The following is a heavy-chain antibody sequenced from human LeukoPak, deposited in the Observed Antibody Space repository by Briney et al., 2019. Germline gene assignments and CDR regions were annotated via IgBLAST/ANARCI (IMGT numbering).Heavy chain of an antibody. CDR2: INPSGGST. V-gene: IGHV1-46*01. CDR3: ARAGAHYYYRDV. D-gene: IGHD1-14*01. J-gene: IGHJ6*03. Sequence: ASVKVSCKPSGYTFTSYYMHLVRQAPGRGLEWMAIINPSGGSTSYAQKIQGRVTMSSDTSTRTVYMELSSLRSEDTAVYYCARAGAHYYYRDVWGKGTTVTVSS. CDR1: GYTFTSYY.